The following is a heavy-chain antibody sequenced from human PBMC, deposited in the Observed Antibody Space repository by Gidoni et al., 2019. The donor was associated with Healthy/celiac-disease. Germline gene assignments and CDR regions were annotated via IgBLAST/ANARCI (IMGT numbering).Heavy chain of an antibody. CDR1: GGPISSYY. CDR2: IYYRGST. V-gene: IGHV4-59*01. Sequence: QVQLQESGPGLVKPSETLSLTCTVSGGPISSYYWRWIRQPPGKGLEWIGYIYYRGSTNYNPSLKSRVTISVDTSKNQFSLKRSSGTAADTAVYYCARDHSRYSSSWYADNWFDPWGQGTLVTVSS. J-gene: IGHJ5*02. CDR3: ARDHSRYSSSWYADNWFDP. D-gene: IGHD6-13*01.